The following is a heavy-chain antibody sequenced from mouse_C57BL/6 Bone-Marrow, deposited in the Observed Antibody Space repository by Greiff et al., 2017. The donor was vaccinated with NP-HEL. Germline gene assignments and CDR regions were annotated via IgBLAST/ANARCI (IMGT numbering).Heavy chain of an antibody. CDR2: ISSGGDYI. J-gene: IGHJ2*01. Sequence: DVHLVESGEGLVKPGGSLKLSCAASGFTFSSYAMSWVRQTPEKRLEWVAYISSGGDYIYYADTVKGRFTISRDNARNTLYLQMSSLKSEDTAMYYCTRDPRPYDGSYYFDYWGQGTTLTVSS. CDR1: GFTFSSYA. V-gene: IGHV5-9-1*02. CDR3: TRDPRPYDGSYYFDY. D-gene: IGHD2-3*01.